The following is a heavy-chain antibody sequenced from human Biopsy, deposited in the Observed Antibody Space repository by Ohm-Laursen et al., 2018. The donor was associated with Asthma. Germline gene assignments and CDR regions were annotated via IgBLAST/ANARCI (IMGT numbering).Heavy chain of an antibody. J-gene: IGHJ3*02. CDR3: ARAYGGSFFSGSFDI. Sequence: SLRLSCSASGFTFSSSGMHWVRQPPGKGLEWVSVIYSGGGTYYADSVQGRVTISRDNSKNTLSLQMNSLRAEDTAVYYCARAYGGSFFSGSFDIWGQGTMVTVSS. CDR2: IYSGGGT. D-gene: IGHD4-23*01. V-gene: IGHV3-53*01. CDR1: GFTFSSSG.